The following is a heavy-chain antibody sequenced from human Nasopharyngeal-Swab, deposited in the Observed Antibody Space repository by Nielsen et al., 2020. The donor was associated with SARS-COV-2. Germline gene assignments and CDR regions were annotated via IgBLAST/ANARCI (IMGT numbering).Heavy chain of an antibody. CDR3: ARAMIVVVINAFDI. CDR2: IYYSGST. J-gene: IGHJ3*02. V-gene: IGHV4-59*12. CDR1: GGSISSYY. D-gene: IGHD3-22*01. Sequence: AENLSLTCTVSGGSISSYYWSWNRQPPGKGLEWIGYIYYSGSTNYNPSLKSRVTISVDTSKNQFSLKLSSVTAADTAVYYCARAMIVVVINAFDIWGQGTMVTVSS.